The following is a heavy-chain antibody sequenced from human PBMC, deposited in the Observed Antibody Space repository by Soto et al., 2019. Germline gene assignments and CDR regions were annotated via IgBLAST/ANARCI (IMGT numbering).Heavy chain of an antibody. V-gene: IGHV4-34*01. D-gene: IGHD3-3*01. J-gene: IGHJ5*02. CDR3: AQTLKYYDFWSGYYRTPNWFDP. CDR2: INHSGST. Sequence: QVQLQQWGAGLLKPSETLSLTCAVYGGSFSGYYWSWIRQPPGKGLEWIGEINHSGSTNYNPSLKSRVTISVDTSKNQFSLKLSSVTAADTAVYYCAQTLKYYDFWSGYYRTPNWFDPWGQGTLVTVSS. CDR1: GGSFSGYY.